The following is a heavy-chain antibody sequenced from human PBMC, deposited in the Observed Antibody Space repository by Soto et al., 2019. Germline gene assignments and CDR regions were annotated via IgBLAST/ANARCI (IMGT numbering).Heavy chain of an antibody. D-gene: IGHD3-22*01. CDR3: ARVPDRYYYDSSGPTYHDAFDI. CDR1: GGTFSSYA. Sequence: SVKVSCKASGGTFSSYAISWVRQAPGQGLEWMGGIIPIFGTANYAQKFQGRVTITADKSTSTAYMELSSLRSEDTAVYYCARVPDRYYYDSSGPTYHDAFDIWGRGTMVTV. V-gene: IGHV1-69*06. CDR2: IIPIFGTA. J-gene: IGHJ3*02.